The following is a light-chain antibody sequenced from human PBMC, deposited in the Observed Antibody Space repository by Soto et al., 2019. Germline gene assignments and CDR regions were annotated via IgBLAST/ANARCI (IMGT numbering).Light chain of an antibody. CDR3: QQYSSFWT. CDR2: QAS. J-gene: IGKJ1*01. V-gene: IGKV1-5*03. CDR1: QSVGTW. Sequence: EIPMTQSASNLSASVGDGVSMXCRASQSVGTWFAWFQHTAGEARKPLIYQASSLESGVPSRFSGSGYGKDFTLTISGLQPDDFATYVCQQYSSFWTFGQGTKVDIK.